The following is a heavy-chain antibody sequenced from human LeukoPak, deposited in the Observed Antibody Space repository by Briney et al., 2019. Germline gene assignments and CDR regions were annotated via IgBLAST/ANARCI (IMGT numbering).Heavy chain of an antibody. CDR3: ARLNYYDSSGYYGAFDI. CDR1: GGSISSYY. J-gene: IGHJ3*02. Sequence: PSETLSLTCTVSGGSISSYYWSWIRQPPGKGLEWIGYIYTSGSTNYNPSLKSRVTISVDTSKNQISLKLSSVTAADTAVYYCARLNYYDSSGYYGAFDIWGQGTMVTVSS. CDR2: IYTSGST. D-gene: IGHD3-22*01. V-gene: IGHV4-4*09.